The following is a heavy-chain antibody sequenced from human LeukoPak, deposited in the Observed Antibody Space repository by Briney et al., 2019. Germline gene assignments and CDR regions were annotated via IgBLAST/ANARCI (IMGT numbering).Heavy chain of an antibody. CDR1: GYTFTRYG. CDR3: ARDRRRLWFGESSFDY. V-gene: IGHV1-18*01. Sequence: ASVKVSCKASGYTFTRYGISWARQAPGQGLEWMGWISAYNGNTNYAQKLQGRVTMTTDTSTSTAYMELRSLRFDDTAVYYCARDRRRLWFGESSFDYWGQGTLVTVSS. CDR2: ISAYNGNT. J-gene: IGHJ4*02. D-gene: IGHD3-10*01.